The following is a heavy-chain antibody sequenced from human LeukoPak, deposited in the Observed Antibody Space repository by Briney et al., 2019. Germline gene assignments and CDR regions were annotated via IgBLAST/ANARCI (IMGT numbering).Heavy chain of an antibody. J-gene: IGHJ3*02. V-gene: IGHV3-21*01. CDR1: GFTFSSYS. D-gene: IGHD5-18*01. Sequence: GGSLRLSCAPSGFTFSSYSMNCVRQAPGKGLEWVSSISSSSSYIYYADSVKGRFTISRHNAKNSLYLQMNSLRAEDTAVYYCARAGDTAMAYDAFDIWGQGTMVTVSS. CDR2: ISSSSSYI. CDR3: ARAGDTAMAYDAFDI.